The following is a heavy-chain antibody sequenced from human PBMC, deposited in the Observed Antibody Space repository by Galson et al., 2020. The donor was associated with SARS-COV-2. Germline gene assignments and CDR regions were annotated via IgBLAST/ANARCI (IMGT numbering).Heavy chain of an antibody. Sequence: TGGSLRLSCAASGFTFNNYGMHWVRQTPGKGLEWVAFISYDGSTKYYADSVKGRFTISRDNSKNTLYLQMNSLRAEDTAVYYCAKGYCSGDSCLLGYFDHWGQGTLVTVSS. CDR2: ISYDGSTK. V-gene: IGHV3-30*18. CDR1: GFTFNNYG. CDR3: AKGYCSGDSCLLGYFDH. D-gene: IGHD2-15*01. J-gene: IGHJ4*02.